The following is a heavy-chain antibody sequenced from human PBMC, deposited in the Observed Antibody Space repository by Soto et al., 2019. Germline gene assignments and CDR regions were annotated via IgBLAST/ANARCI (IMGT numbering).Heavy chain of an antibody. CDR2: IIPIFGNT. J-gene: IGHJ6*02. V-gene: IGHV1-8*02. CDR3: ARGGFYYYGMDV. Sequence: ASVKVSCKASGGTFSSYAISWVRQAPGQGLEWMGGIIPIFGNTGYAQKFQGRVTMTRNTSISTAYMELSSLRSEDTAVYYCARGGFYYYGMDVWGQGTTVTVSS. CDR1: GGTFSSYA.